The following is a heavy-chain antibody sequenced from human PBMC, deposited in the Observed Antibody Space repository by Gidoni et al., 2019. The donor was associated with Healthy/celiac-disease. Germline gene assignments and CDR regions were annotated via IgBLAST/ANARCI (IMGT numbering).Heavy chain of an antibody. V-gene: IGHV1-18*01. CDR2: ISAYNGNT. Sequence: QVQLVQSGAEVKKPGASAKVSCKASGYTFTSYGISWVRQAPGQGLEWMGWISAYNGNTNYAQKLQGRVTMTTDTSTSTVYMELRSLGSDDTAVYYCAGGPDNWNVFDSWGQGTLVTVSS. D-gene: IGHD1-20*01. J-gene: IGHJ4*02. CDR3: AGGPDNWNVFDS. CDR1: GYTFTSYG.